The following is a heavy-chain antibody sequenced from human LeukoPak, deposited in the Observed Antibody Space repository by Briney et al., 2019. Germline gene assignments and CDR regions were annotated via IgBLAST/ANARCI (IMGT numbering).Heavy chain of an antibody. J-gene: IGHJ6*02. V-gene: IGHV3-74*01. D-gene: IGHD2-2*01. Sequence: PGGSLRLSCTASGFTFSSSAMSWVRQVPGKGLMWVSLISTDGKSTRYAESVKGRFTISRDNAKNALYLQMDILRVEDTALYFCVRDYQFIQEVWGQGTTVTVSS. CDR2: ISTDGKST. CDR3: VRDYQFIQEV. CDR1: GFTFSSSA.